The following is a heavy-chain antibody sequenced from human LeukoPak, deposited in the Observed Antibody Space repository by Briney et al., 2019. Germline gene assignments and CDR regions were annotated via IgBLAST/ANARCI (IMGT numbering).Heavy chain of an antibody. D-gene: IGHD5-12*01. V-gene: IGHV3-21*01. CDR2: ISSSSSYI. Sequence: GGSLRLSCAASGFTFSSYSMNWVRQAPGKGLEWVSSISSSSSYIYYADSVKGRFTIFRDNAKNSLYLQMNSLRAEDTAVYYCARVESEYSGYEAPDYWGQGTLVTVSS. J-gene: IGHJ4*02. CDR1: GFTFSSYS. CDR3: ARVESEYSGYEAPDY.